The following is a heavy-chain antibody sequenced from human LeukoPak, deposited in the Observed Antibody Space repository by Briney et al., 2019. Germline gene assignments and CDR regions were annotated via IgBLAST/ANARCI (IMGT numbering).Heavy chain of an antibody. CDR2: IIPIFGTQ. Sequence: ASVKVSCKGSGGTFSSYAISWVRQAPGQGLEWMGGIIPIFGTQNYPQKFQGRVTITADKSTSTAYMELSSLRSEDRAVYYCATDDCSGGIQGCAFGSWGQGTLVTVSS. CDR1: GGTFSSYA. D-gene: IGHD2-15*01. CDR3: ATDDCSGGIQGCAFGS. J-gene: IGHJ5*01. V-gene: IGHV1-69*06.